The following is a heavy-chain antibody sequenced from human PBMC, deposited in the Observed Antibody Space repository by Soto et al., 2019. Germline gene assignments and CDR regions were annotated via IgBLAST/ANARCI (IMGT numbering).Heavy chain of an antibody. J-gene: IGHJ6*02. D-gene: IGHD6-13*01. V-gene: IGHV1-46*01. CDR1: GYTFTSYY. CDR2: INPSGGST. Sequence: QVQLVQSGAEVKKPGASVKVSCKASGYTFTSYYMHWVRQAPGQGLEWMGIINPSGGSTSYAQKFKGRVTMTRDTSTSTVYMELSSLRSEDTAVYYCARDRTAAASYYYYYYGMDVWGQGTTVTVSS. CDR3: ARDRTAAASYYYYYYGMDV.